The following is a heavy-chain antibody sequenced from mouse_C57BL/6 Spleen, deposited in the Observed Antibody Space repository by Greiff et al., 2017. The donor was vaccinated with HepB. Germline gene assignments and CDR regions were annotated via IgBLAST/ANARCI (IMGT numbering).Heavy chain of an antibody. CDR1: GFTFSDYG. CDR2: ISSGSSTI. V-gene: IGHV5-17*01. CDR3: AIYYDYDGDAMDY. J-gene: IGHJ4*01. Sequence: EVQVVESGGGLVKPGGSLKLSCAASGFTFSDYGMHWVRQAPEKGLEWVAYISSGSSTIYYADTVKGRFTISRDNAKNTLFLQMTSLRSEDTAMYYCAIYYDYDGDAMDYWGQGTSVTVSS. D-gene: IGHD2-4*01.